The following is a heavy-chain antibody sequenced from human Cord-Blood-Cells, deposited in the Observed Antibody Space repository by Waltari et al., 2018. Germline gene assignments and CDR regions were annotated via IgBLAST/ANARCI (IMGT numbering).Heavy chain of an antibody. J-gene: IGHJ4*02. CDR1: GFTLPSSA. Sequence: QIQLVQSGPEVKKPGTSVKVSCKASGFTLPSSAVQWVRQARGQRLEWIGWIVVGSGNTNYAQKFQERVTITRDMSTSTAYMELSSLRSEDTAVYYCAAVIAAAGTSTFDYWGQGTLVTVSP. CDR3: AAVIAAAGTSTFDY. CDR2: IVVGSGNT. V-gene: IGHV1-58*01. D-gene: IGHD6-13*01.